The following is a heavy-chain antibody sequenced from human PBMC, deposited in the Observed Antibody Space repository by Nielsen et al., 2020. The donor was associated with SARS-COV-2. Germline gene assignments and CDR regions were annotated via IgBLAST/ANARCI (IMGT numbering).Heavy chain of an antibody. Sequence: SGPTLVKPTQTLTLTCTFSGFSLSTSGMCVSWIRQPPGKALEWLALIDWDDDKYYSTSLKTRLTISKDTSKNQVVLTMTNMDPVDTATYYCARIRIGRVTMVRGVTDAFDIWGQGTMVTVSS. V-gene: IGHV2-70*01. J-gene: IGHJ3*02. CDR2: IDWDDDK. CDR1: GFSLSTSGMC. D-gene: IGHD3-10*01. CDR3: ARIRIGRVTMVRGVTDAFDI.